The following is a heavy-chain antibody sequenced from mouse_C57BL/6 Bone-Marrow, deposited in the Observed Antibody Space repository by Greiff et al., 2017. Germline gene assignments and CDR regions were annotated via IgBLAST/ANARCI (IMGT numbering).Heavy chain of an antibody. CDR3: ARSSYGDYYAMDY. CDR2: INPSSGYT. Sequence: VQLQQSGAELARPGASVKMSCKASGYTFTSYTMHWVKQRPGQGLEWIGYINPSSGYTKYNQKFKDKATLTAEKSSSTAYMQLSSLTSEDSAVYYCARSSYGDYYAMDYWGQGTSVTVSS. D-gene: IGHD3-2*02. J-gene: IGHJ4*01. V-gene: IGHV1-4*01. CDR1: GYTFTSYT.